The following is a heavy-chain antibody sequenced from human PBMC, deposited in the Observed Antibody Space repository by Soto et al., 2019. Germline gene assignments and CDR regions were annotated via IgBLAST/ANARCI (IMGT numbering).Heavy chain of an antibody. V-gene: IGHV2-5*02. CDR1: GFSLSTSGVG. CDR3: AHDYVAYYGMDV. CDR2: IYWDDDK. Sequence: QITLKESGPTVVKPTQTLTLTCTFSGFSLSTSGVGVGWIRQPPGKALEWLAIIYWDDDKRYSPSLKSRLTIXKXNSKNQVVLTLTNMDPVDTATYYCAHDYVAYYGMDVWGQGTTVTVSS. J-gene: IGHJ6*02. D-gene: IGHD4-17*01.